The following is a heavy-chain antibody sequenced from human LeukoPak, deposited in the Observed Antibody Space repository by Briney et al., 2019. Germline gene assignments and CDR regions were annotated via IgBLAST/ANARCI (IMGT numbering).Heavy chain of an antibody. V-gene: IGHV3-23*01. CDR2: ISGSGGST. J-gene: IGHJ5*02. Sequence: GGSLRLSCAASGFTFSSYAMSWVRQAPGKGLEWVSAISGSGGSTYYADSVNGRFTISRDNSKNTLYLQMNSLRAEDTAVYYCARGDCSSTSCYAGLGGWFDPWGQGTLVTVSS. CDR3: ARGDCSSTSCYAGLGGWFDP. D-gene: IGHD2-2*01. CDR1: GFTFSSYA.